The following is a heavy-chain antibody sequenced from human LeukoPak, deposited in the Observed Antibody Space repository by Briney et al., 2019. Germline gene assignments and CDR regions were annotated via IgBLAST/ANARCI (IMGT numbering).Heavy chain of an antibody. Sequence: PSETLSLTCTVSGGSISSSSYYWGWIRQPPGKGLEWIGSIYYSGSTYYNPSLKSRVTISVDMSKNQFSLRLSSVTAADTAVYYCARKSIATAGRKPYDYWDQGTLVTVSS. CDR3: ARKSIATAGRKPYDY. CDR1: GGSISSSSYY. J-gene: IGHJ4*02. CDR2: IYYSGST. D-gene: IGHD6-13*01. V-gene: IGHV4-39*07.